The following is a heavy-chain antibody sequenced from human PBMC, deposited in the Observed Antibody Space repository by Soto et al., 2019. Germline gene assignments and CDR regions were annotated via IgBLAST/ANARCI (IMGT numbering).Heavy chain of an antibody. V-gene: IGHV1-18*01. J-gene: IGHJ1*01. CDR2: ISAYNGNT. Sequence: ASVKVSCKASGYTFTSYGISWVRQAPGQGLEWMGWISAYNGNTNYAQKLQGRLTITKDTSKNQVVLTMTNMDPVDTATYYCAHRRVLWFGESIQHWGQGTLVTVSS. CDR1: GYTFTSYG. D-gene: IGHD3-10*01. CDR3: AHRRVLWFGESIQH.